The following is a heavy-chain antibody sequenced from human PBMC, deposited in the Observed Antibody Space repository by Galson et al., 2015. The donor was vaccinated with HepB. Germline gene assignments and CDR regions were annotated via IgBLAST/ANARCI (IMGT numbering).Heavy chain of an antibody. V-gene: IGHV3-66*01. CDR1: GFTVSSNY. CDR3: ARGSSGSYYSEYFQH. D-gene: IGHD1-26*01. Sequence: SLRLSCAASGFTVSSNYMSWVRQAPGKGLEWVSVIYSGGSTYYADSVEGRFTISRDNSKNTLYLQMNSLRAEDTAVYYCARGSSGSYYSEYFQHWGQGTLVTVSS. CDR2: IYSGGST. J-gene: IGHJ1*01.